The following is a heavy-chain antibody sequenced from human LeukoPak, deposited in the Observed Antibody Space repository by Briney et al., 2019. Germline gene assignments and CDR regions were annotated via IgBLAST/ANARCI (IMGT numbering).Heavy chain of an antibody. D-gene: IGHD3-22*01. V-gene: IGHV3-21*01. CDR3: ARDRYYDSPTDGGVPVFDY. J-gene: IGHJ4*02. CDR2: ISSSSSYI. Sequence: GGSLRLSCAASGFTFSSYSMNWVRQAPGKGLEWVSSISSSSSYIYYADSVKGRFTISRDNAKNSLYLQMNNLRAEDTAVYYCARDRYYDSPTDGGVPVFDYWGQGTLVTVSS. CDR1: GFTFSSYS.